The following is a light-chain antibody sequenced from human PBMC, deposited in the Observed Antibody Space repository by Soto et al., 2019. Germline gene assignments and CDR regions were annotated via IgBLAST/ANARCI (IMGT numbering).Light chain of an antibody. V-gene: IGKV1-33*01. Sequence: DIQMTQSPSSLSASVGDRVTITCQASQDISNFLNWYQQKPGKSPELLICDASNLQTGVPSRFSGRGSGTHFSFTISSLQPEDIATYYCQQYDNLPFTFGPGTKVDIK. J-gene: IGKJ3*01. CDR2: DAS. CDR3: QQYDNLPFT. CDR1: QDISNF.